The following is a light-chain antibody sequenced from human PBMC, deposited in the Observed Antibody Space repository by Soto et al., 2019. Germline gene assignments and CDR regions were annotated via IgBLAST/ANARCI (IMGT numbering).Light chain of an antibody. CDR1: SSDVGGYNY. Sequence: QSALTQPASVSGSPGQSMTISCTGTSSDVGGYNYVSWYQQHPGKAPKLMIYDVSTRPSGVSNRFSGSKSGNTASLTISGLQAEDEADYYCSSYSSSITLVFGGGTKLTVL. CDR2: DVS. V-gene: IGLV2-14*01. CDR3: SSYSSSITLV. J-gene: IGLJ2*01.